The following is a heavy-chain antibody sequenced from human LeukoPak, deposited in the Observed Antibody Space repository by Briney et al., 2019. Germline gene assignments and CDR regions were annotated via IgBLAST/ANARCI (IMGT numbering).Heavy chain of an antibody. D-gene: IGHD3-22*01. CDR3: AREERGYYDSSGYYDFQH. CDR1: GFTVSSNY. V-gene: IGHV3-66*01. J-gene: IGHJ1*01. CDR2: IYSGGGT. Sequence: GGSLRLSCAASGFTVSSNYMSWVRQAPGKGLEWVSVIYSGGGTYYADSVKGRFTISTDNSKNTLYLQMNSLTAEDTAVYYCAREERGYYDSSGYYDFQHWGQGTLVTVSS.